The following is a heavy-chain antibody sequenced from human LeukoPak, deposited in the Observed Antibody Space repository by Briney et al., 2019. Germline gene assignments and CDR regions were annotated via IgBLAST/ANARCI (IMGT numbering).Heavy chain of an antibody. Sequence: GGSLRLSCAASGFTFNNYWMSWVRQAPGKGLEWVANIKQDGSEKYYVDSVSGRFTISRDNAKNSLYLQMNSLRAEDTAVYYCARDGVVGGYDYWGQGTLVTVSS. CDR2: IKQDGSEK. CDR1: GFTFNNYW. V-gene: IGHV3-7*01. CDR3: ARDGVVGGYDY. J-gene: IGHJ4*02. D-gene: IGHD1-26*01.